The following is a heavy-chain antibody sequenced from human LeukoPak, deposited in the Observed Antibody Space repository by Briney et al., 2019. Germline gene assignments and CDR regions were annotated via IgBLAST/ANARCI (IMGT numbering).Heavy chain of an antibody. J-gene: IGHJ4*02. CDR2: ISYDGSNK. Sequence: GGSLRLSCAASGFTFSSYGMHWVHQAPGKGLEWVAVISYDGSNKYYADSVKGRFTISRDNSKNTLYLQMNSLRAEDTAVYYCARGETYYYDSSGYLFDYWGQGTLVTVSS. D-gene: IGHD3-22*01. CDR1: GFTFSSYG. V-gene: IGHV3-30*03. CDR3: ARGETYYYDSSGYLFDY.